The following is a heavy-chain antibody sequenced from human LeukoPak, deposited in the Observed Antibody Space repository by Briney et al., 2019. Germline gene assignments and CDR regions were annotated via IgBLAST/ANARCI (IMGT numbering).Heavy chain of an antibody. Sequence: PSETLSLTCAVYGXSFSGYYGSWLRQPPGKGLEWIGEINHSGSTNYNPSLQSRVTMSVDTSKNQFSLNLSSLAAAGTAVYYCARLAGGRSTGIGAAVAEPRFDYWGQGTLVTVSS. CDR3: ARLAGGRSTGIGAAVAEPRFDY. CDR1: GXSFSGYY. V-gene: IGHV4-34*01. J-gene: IGHJ4*02. D-gene: IGHD6-13*01. CDR2: INHSGST.